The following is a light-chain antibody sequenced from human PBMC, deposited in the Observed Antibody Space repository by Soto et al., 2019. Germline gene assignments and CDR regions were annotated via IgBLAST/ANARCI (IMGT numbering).Light chain of an antibody. J-gene: IGLJ1*01. Sequence: QSALTQPASVSGSPGQSITISCTGTSSDVVGYNYVSWYQQHPGKAPKLMIYEVSNRPSGVSNRSSGSKSGNTASLTISGLQAEDEDDYYCSSYTRSTFYVFGTGTQLTVL. CDR1: SSDVVGYNY. V-gene: IGLV2-14*01. CDR2: EVS. CDR3: SSYTRSTFYV.